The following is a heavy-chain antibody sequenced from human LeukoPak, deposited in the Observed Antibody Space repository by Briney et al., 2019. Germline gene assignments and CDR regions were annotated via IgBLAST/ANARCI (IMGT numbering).Heavy chain of an antibody. Sequence: GGSLRLSCTASGFTVSSNYMSWVRQAPGKGLEWVSVIYSGGSTYYADSVKGRFTISRDTSKNTLYLQMNSLRAEDTAVYYCAGSGTYSSRALWGQGTLVTVSS. D-gene: IGHD1-26*01. CDR3: AGSGTYSSRAL. V-gene: IGHV3-66*01. CDR1: GFTVSSNY. J-gene: IGHJ4*02. CDR2: IYSGGST.